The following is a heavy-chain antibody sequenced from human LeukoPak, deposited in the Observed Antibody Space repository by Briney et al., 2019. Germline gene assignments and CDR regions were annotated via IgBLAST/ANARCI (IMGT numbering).Heavy chain of an antibody. V-gene: IGHV3-30-3*01. CDR3: ARAPLVVLRFLEWLSIDY. Sequence: GGSLRLSCAASGFTFSNYWMTWVRQAPGKGLEWVAVISYDGSNKYYADSVKGRFTISRDNSKNTLYLQMNSLRAEDTAVYYCARAPLVVLRFLEWLSIDYWGQGTLVTVSS. D-gene: IGHD3-3*01. CDR2: ISYDGSNK. CDR1: GFTFSNYW. J-gene: IGHJ4*02.